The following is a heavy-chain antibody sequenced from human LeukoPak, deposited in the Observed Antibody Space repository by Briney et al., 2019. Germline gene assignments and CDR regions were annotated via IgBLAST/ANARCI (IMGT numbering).Heavy chain of an antibody. CDR3: TRDTARSTIVIVPHAKPNYYFDY. D-gene: IGHD2-8*01. CDR2: INPYSGDA. V-gene: IGHV1-2*02. CDR1: GYTYSGYY. J-gene: IGHJ4*02. Sequence: ASVKVSCKASGYTYSGYYMHWVRQSPGQGGEWMGWINPYSGDAEYLRKSQDTVTMTCEMSITTAYMELSRLRSNDTAGYYCTRDTARSTIVIVPHAKPNYYFDYWGQGTLVTVSS.